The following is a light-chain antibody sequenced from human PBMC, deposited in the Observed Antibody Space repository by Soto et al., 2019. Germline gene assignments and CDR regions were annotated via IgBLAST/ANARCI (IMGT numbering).Light chain of an antibody. J-gene: IGKJ5*01. CDR1: QSVSSN. V-gene: IGKV3-15*01. Sequence: EIVMTQSPATLSVSPGERATLSCRASQSVSSNLAWDQQKPGQAPRLLIYGASTRATGIPARFSGSGSGTEFTLTISSLQSEDFAVYYCQQYNNCPITFGQGTRLEIK. CDR3: QQYNNCPIT. CDR2: GAS.